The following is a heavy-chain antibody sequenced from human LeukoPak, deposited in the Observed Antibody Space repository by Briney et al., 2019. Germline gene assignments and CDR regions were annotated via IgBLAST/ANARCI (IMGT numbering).Heavy chain of an antibody. CDR2: IYTSGST. J-gene: IGHJ4*02. CDR3: ARGTRRWLQFDY. V-gene: IGHV4-61*02. Sequence: SETLSLTCTVSGGSISSGSYYWSWIRQPAGKGLEWIGRIYTSGSTNYNPSLKSRVTISVDTSKNQFSLKLSSVTAADTAVYYCARGTRRWLQFDYWGQGTLVTVSS. CDR1: GGSISSGSYY. D-gene: IGHD5-24*01.